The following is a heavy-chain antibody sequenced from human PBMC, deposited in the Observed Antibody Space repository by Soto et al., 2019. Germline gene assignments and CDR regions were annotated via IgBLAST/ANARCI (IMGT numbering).Heavy chain of an antibody. CDR3: ASYKEGTARGVINPTTFDY. CDR2: IYYSGST. Sequence: SETLSLSCTVSGGSISSSSYYWGWIRQPPGKGLEWIGSIYYSGSTYYNPSLKSRVTISVDTSKNQFSLKLSSVTAADTAVYYCASYKEGTARGVINPTTFDYWGQGTVVTDSS. J-gene: IGHJ4*02. CDR1: GGSISSSSYY. V-gene: IGHV4-39*01. D-gene: IGHD3-10*01.